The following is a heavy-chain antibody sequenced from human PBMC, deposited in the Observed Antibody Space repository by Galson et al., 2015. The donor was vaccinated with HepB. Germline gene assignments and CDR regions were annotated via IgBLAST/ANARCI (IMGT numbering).Heavy chain of an antibody. CDR2: LSVNGDIS. CDR1: GFTFTRYT. J-gene: IGHJ4*02. D-gene: IGHD3-16*01. V-gene: IGHV3-23*01. CDR3: AKVAILGATPHYFDY. Sequence: SLRLSCAASGFTFTRYTMGWVRQAPGKGLKWVSSLSVNGDISYYEDSVKGRFTISRDNSKKMVYLKMNGLRAEDTAVYYCAKVAILGATPHYFDYLGQGTLVTVSS.